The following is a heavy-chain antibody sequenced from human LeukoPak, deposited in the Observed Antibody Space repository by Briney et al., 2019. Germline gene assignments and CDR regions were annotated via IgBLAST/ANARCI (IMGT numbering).Heavy chain of an antibody. Sequence: RAGGSLRLSCAASGFTLSSYGMHWVRQAPGKGVEWVAVIWYDGSNKYYADSVKGRFTISRDNSKNTLYLQMNSLRAEDTAVYYCARAPLPYSSSDLDYWGQGTLVTVSS. D-gene: IGHD6-6*01. CDR1: GFTLSSYG. CDR2: IWYDGSNK. CDR3: ARAPLPYSSSDLDY. J-gene: IGHJ4*02. V-gene: IGHV3-33*01.